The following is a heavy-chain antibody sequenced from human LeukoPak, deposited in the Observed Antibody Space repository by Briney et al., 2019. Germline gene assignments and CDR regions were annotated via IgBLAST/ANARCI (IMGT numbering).Heavy chain of an antibody. CDR1: GFTFSSYA. Sequence: GGSLRLSCAASGFTFSSYAMSWVRQAPGKGLEWVSAISGSGGSTYYADSVKGRFTISRDNSKNTLYLQMNSLRAEDTAVYYCARAVYYDSSGYYSDYYYYGMDVWGQGTTVTVSS. CDR2: ISGSGGST. D-gene: IGHD3-22*01. V-gene: IGHV3-23*01. J-gene: IGHJ6*02. CDR3: ARAVYYDSSGYYSDYYYYGMDV.